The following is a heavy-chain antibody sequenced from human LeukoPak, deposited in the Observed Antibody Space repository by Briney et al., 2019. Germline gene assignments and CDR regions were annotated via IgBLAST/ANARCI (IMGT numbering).Heavy chain of an antibody. CDR2: IKHDGSEK. CDR3: ATDRGWRTSGYYLYYFEY. D-gene: IGHD3-3*01. Sequence: PGGSLRLSCAASGFIFTNYFMSWVRQAPGKGLEWVASIKHDGSEKYYVDSVRGRFTISRDNTMNSLYLQMSSLRAEDTAVYYYATDRGWRTSGYYLYYFEYWGQGTLVTYSS. V-gene: IGHV3-7*01. CDR1: GFIFTNYF. J-gene: IGHJ4*02.